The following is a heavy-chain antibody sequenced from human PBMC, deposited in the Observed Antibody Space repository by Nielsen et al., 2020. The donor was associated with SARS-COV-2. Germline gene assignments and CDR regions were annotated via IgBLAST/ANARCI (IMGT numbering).Heavy chain of an antibody. CDR1: GYSSSNSW. J-gene: IGHJ4*02. V-gene: IGHV5-10-1*01. CDR2: IDPRDSYT. Sequence: GESLKISCKASGYSSSNSWITWMCQTPGKGLEWIGRIDPRDSYTNYSPSFKGHVTMSVDKSRTTSGRTTAYLQWRSLEASDTAVFYCATHWPSNWYSDFWGQGTLVTVSS. CDR3: ATHWPSNWYSDF. D-gene: IGHD2-21*01.